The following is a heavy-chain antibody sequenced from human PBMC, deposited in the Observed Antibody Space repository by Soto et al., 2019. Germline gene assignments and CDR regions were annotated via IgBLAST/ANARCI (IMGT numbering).Heavy chain of an antibody. D-gene: IGHD3-22*01. Sequence: GGSLRLSCAASGFTFSSYGMHWVRQAPGKGLEWVAVISYDGSNKYYADSVKGRFTISRDNSKNTLYLQMNSLRAEDTAVYYCAKDSYFYDSTGSYLGSYWVHETLAT. V-gene: IGHV3-30*18. J-gene: IGHJ4*01. CDR2: ISYDGSNK. CDR1: GFTFSSYG. CDR3: AKDSYFYDSTGSYLGSY.